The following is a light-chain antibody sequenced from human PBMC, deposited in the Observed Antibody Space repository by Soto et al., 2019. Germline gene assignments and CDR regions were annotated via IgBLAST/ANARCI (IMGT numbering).Light chain of an antibody. V-gene: IGKV3-11*01. CDR1: QSVSSF. CDR2: DAS. CDR3: KQYKEWPPFT. J-gene: IGKJ5*01. Sequence: VLTSSPSTLSFFTGERARLSFRACQSVSSFLAWYQQKPGQAPRLLIYDASNRPTGIPARFSGSVSGTEFTLSIISLQSEDFAVYYCKQYKEWPPFTVGPGTRLE.